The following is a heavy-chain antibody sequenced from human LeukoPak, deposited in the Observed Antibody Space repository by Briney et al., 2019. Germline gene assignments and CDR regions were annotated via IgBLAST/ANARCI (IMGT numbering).Heavy chain of an antibody. CDR1: GGSFSGYY. CDR2: INHSGST. J-gene: IGHJ6*03. D-gene: IGHD2-2*02. V-gene: IGHV4-34*01. Sequence: SETLSLTCAVYGGSFSGYYWSWIRQPPGKGLEWIGEINHSGSTNYNPSLKSRVTISVDTSKNQFSLKLSSVTAADTAVYYCALYCSSTSCYTLRGYYYMDVWGKGTTVTVSS. CDR3: ALYCSSTSCYTLRGYYYMDV.